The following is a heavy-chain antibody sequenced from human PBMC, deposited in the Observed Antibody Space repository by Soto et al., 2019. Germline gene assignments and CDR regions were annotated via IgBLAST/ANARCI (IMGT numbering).Heavy chain of an antibody. J-gene: IGHJ6*03. CDR2: ISSSSSTI. D-gene: IGHD3-9*01. V-gene: IGHV3-48*01. CDR3: ASLTDITAYYYYYYMDV. CDR1: GFTFSSYS. Sequence: EVQLVESGGGLVQPGGSLRLSCAASGFTFSSYSMNWVRQAPGKGLEWVSYISSSSSTIYYADSVKGRFTISRDNAKNSLYLQMNSLRAEDTAVYYCASLTDITAYYYYYYMDVWGKGTTVTVSS.